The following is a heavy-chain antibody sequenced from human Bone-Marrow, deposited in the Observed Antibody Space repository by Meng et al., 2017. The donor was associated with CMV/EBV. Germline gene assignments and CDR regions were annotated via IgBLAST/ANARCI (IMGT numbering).Heavy chain of an antibody. CDR3: ARGAWALLFDY. D-gene: IGHD1-26*01. J-gene: IGHJ4*02. V-gene: IGHV3-66*02. Sequence: GESLKISCAASGFTVSSNYMSWVRQAPGKGLEWVSVIYSGGSTYYADSVKGRFTTARDNSKNTLYLKMNSRGAEDTAEYYCARGAWALLFDYWGQGTLVTVS. CDR2: IYSGGST. CDR1: GFTVSSNY.